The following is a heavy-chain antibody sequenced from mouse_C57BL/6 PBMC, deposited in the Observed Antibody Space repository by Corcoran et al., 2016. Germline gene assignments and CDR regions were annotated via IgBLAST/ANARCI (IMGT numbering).Heavy chain of an antibody. Sequence: QVQLQQSGPELVKPGASVKLSCKASGYTFTSYDINWVKQRPGQGLEWIGWIYPRDGSTKYNEKFKGKATLTVDTSSSTAYMELHSLTSEDSAVYFCARPPLYYGSSYGYFDVWGTGTTVTVSS. CDR3: ARPPLYYGSSYGYFDV. CDR1: GYTFTSYD. V-gene: IGHV1-85*01. CDR2: IYPRDGST. D-gene: IGHD1-1*01. J-gene: IGHJ1*03.